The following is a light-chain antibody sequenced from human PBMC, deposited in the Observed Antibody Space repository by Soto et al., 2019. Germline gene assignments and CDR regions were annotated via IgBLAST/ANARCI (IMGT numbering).Light chain of an antibody. CDR2: AAS. CDR1: QGISSW. V-gene: IGKV1-12*01. Sequence: DIQMTQSPSSVSASVGDRVTITCRASQGISSWLVWYQQKPGKAPKLLIYAASSLQSGVPSRFSGSGSGTDFTLTISSLQPEDFATYYCRQANSFPLTFGPGTKVDIK. CDR3: RQANSFPLT. J-gene: IGKJ3*01.